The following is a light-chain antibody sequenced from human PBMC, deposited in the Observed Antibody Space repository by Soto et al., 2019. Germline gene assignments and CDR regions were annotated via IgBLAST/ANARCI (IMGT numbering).Light chain of an antibody. J-gene: IGKJ5*01. CDR2: DAS. V-gene: IGKV3-11*01. CDR3: QQCSFWPRIT. Sequence: EVVLTQSTATLSLSPGGSATLSCRASQNVDNYLAWYQQKPGQAPRLLIYDASNRATGIPARFSGSGSGTAFTLTISSLEPEDSAVYYCQQCSFWPRITFCHLTRLEI. CDR1: QNVDNY.